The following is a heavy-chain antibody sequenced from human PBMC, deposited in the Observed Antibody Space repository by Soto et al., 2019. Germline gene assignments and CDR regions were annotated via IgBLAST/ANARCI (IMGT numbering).Heavy chain of an antibody. D-gene: IGHD3-10*01. J-gene: IGHJ6*02. Sequence: EVQLLESGGGLVQPGGSLRLSCAASGFTFSSYFMTWVRQAPGKGLEWVSGISESGGSTYYADSVKGRFTISRDNSKKTLYLQMNSLRAEDTAVYYCAKDLWAAHGLDVWGQGTTVTVSS. CDR2: ISESGGST. CDR1: GFTFSSYF. V-gene: IGHV3-23*01. CDR3: AKDLWAAHGLDV.